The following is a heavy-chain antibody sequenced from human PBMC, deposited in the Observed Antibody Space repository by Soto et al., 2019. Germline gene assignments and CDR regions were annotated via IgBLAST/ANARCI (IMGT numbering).Heavy chain of an antibody. CDR1: GYTFTGYY. Sequence: ASVKVSCKASGYTFTGYYMHWVRRAPGQGLEWMGWINPNSGGTNYAQKFQGRVTMTRDTSISTACMELSRLRSDDTAVYYCARDKAAAGNRAFFAYWGQGTLVTVSS. J-gene: IGHJ4*02. V-gene: IGHV1-2*02. CDR2: INPNSGGT. CDR3: ARDKAAAGNRAFFAY. D-gene: IGHD6-13*01.